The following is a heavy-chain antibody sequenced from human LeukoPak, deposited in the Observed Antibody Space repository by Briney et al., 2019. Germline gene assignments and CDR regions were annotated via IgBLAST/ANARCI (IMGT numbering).Heavy chain of an antibody. Sequence: SETLSLTCTVSGGSISRFYWSWIRQPPGKGLEWIGYISSSGSTNYSPSLKNRVTISMDTSKSHFSLRLSSLTAADTAVYYCAKSRGLGNYFDSWGQGTLVTASS. D-gene: IGHD3-22*01. V-gene: IGHV4-59*01. J-gene: IGHJ4*02. CDR3: AKSRGLGNYFDS. CDR1: GGSISRFY. CDR2: ISSSGST.